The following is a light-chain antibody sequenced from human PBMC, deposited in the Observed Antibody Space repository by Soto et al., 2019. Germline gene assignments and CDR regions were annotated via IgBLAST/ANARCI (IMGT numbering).Light chain of an antibody. Sequence: QSALTQPPSASGSPGQSVTISCTGTSSDVGGYNYVSWYQQHPGKAPKLMIYEVSERPSGVPDRFSGSKSCNTASLTVSGLQAEDEADYYCSSYAGSNNFVVFGGGTKLTVL. CDR2: EVS. CDR1: SSDVGGYNY. V-gene: IGLV2-8*01. J-gene: IGLJ2*01. CDR3: SSYAGSNNFVV.